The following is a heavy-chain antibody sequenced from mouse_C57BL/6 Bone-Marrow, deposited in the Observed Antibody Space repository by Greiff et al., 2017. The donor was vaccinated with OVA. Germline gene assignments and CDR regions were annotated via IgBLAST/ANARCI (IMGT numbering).Heavy chain of an antibody. J-gene: IGHJ1*03. V-gene: IGHV7-1*01. CDR1: GFTFSDFY. D-gene: IGHD2-14*01. Sequence: EVKLVDSGGGLVQSGRSLRLSCATSGFTFSDFYMEWVRQAPGKGLEWIAASRNKANDYTTEYSASVKGRFIVSRDTSQSILYLQMNALRAEDTAIYYCARDAAGYNWYFDVWGTGTTVTVSS. CDR2: SRNKANDYTT. CDR3: ARDAAGYNWYFDV.